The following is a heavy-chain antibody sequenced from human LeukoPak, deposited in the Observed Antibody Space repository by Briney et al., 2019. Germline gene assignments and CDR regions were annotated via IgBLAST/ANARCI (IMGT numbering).Heavy chain of an antibody. Sequence: GESLKIYFKGSGYSFTSYWIGWVREMPGKGLEWMGIIYPDDSDTRYSPSFQGQVTISADKSISTAYLQWSSLKASDTATYYCARSMGGSGSYPLDYWGQGTLVTVSS. CDR3: ARSMGGSGSYPLDY. CDR2: IYPDDSDT. D-gene: IGHD3-10*01. V-gene: IGHV5-51*01. CDR1: GYSFTSYW. J-gene: IGHJ4*02.